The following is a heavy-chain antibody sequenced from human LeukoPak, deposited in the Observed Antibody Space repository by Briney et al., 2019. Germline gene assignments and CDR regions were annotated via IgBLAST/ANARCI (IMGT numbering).Heavy chain of an antibody. CDR1: GFTFDDYA. V-gene: IGHV3-9*01. D-gene: IGHD3-10*01. CDR2: ISWNSGSI. CDR3: AKDIFAMVRGVVDY. Sequence: GGSLRLSCAASGFTFDDYAMHWVRQAPGKGLEWVSGISWNSGSIGYADSVKGRFTISRDNAKNSLYLQMNSLRAEDTALYYCAKDIFAMVRGVVDYWGQGTLVTVSS. J-gene: IGHJ4*02.